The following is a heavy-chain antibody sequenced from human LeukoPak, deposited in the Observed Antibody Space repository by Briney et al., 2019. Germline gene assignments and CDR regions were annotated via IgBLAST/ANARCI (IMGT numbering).Heavy chain of an antibody. CDR1: GGSTSTGTYY. D-gene: IGHD3-10*01. Sequence: SETLSLTCTVSGGSTSTGTYYWSWIRQPAGKGLEWIGRIYTSGSTNYNPSLMSRVTISVDTSKNQFSLKLNSVTAADTAVYYCARGDYYGSGSYYNSAFDIWGQGTMVTLSS. CDR2: IYTSGST. CDR3: ARGDYYGSGSYYNSAFDI. V-gene: IGHV4-61*02. J-gene: IGHJ3*02.